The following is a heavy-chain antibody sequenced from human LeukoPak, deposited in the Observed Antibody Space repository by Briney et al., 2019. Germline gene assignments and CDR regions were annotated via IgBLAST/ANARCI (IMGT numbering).Heavy chain of an antibody. V-gene: IGHV3-21*01. Sequence: GGSLRLSCAASGFTFSSYSMNWVRQAPGEGLEWVSSITSSSYIYYADSVKGRFTVSRDNAKNSLYLQMNSLRAEDTAVYYCARVGIAVAVSYWYFDLWGRGTLVTVSS. D-gene: IGHD6-19*01. J-gene: IGHJ2*01. CDR2: ITSSSYI. CDR3: ARVGIAVAVSYWYFDL. CDR1: GFTFSSYS.